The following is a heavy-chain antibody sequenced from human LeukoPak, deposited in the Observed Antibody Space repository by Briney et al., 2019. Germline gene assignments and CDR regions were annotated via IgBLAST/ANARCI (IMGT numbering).Heavy chain of an antibody. CDR3: ARDYEAYYYDSSGLYNWFDP. D-gene: IGHD3-22*01. CDR2: ISAYNGNT. Sequence: ASVKVSCKASGYTFTSYGISWVRQAPGQGLEWMGWISAYNGNTNYAQKLQGRVTMTTDTSTSTAYMELRSLRSDDTAVYYCARDYEAYYYDSSGLYNWFDPWGQGTLVTVSS. J-gene: IGHJ5*02. V-gene: IGHV1-18*01. CDR1: GYTFTSYG.